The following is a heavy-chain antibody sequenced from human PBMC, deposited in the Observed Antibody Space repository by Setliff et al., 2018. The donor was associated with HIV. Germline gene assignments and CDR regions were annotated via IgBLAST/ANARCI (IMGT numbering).Heavy chain of an antibody. CDR1: GGDITNHY. CDR2: ITDDGSG. D-gene: IGHD2-21*01. CDR3: ASGRSCVSVWCYLYYYYYYGMDV. J-gene: IGHJ6*02. Sequence: PSETLSLTCAEYGGDITNHYWSWVRQAPGKGLEWIGEITDDGSGTYNPSMKSRVTIPLDTSKKQISLQLTSVTAADTAVYYCASGRSCVSVWCYLYYYYYYGMDVWGRGTTVTVSS. V-gene: IGHV4-34*01.